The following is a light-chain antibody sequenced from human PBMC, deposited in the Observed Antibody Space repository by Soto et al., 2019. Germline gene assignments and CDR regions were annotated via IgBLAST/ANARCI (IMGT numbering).Light chain of an antibody. CDR1: RSVSDTL. Sequence: EIVLTQSPGTLSLSPGERATLSCRADRSVSDTLLTWFQQKPGQAPRLLIFGTSNRAPGIPDRFSGSGSGTDIPLPISRLEPYDFAVYYCQQAGDSSLTFCPGNKVEIK. J-gene: IGKJ1*01. V-gene: IGKV3-20*01. CDR3: QQAGDSSLT. CDR2: GTS.